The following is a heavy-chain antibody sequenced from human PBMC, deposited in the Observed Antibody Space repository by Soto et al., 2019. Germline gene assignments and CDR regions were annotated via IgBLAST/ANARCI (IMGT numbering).Heavy chain of an antibody. J-gene: IGHJ6*02. D-gene: IGHD4-17*01. CDR1: GYTFTSYD. CDR3: ARVLRTVTSYYYYYYGMDV. CDR2: MNPNSGNT. V-gene: IGHV1-8*01. Sequence: ASVKVSCKASGYTFTSYDINWVRQATGQGLEWMGWMNPNSGNTGYAQKFQGRVTMTRNTSISTAYMELGSLRSEDTAVYYCARVLRTVTSYYYYYYGMDVWGQGTTVTVSS.